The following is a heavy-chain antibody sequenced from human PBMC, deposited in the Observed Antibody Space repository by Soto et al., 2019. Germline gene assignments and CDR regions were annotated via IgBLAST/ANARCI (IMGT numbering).Heavy chain of an antibody. CDR1: GGSISSGDYY. V-gene: IGHV4-30-4*01. D-gene: IGHD3-10*01. Sequence: SSETLSLTCTVSGGSISSGDYYWSWIRQPPGKGLEWIGYIYYSGSTYYNPSLKSRVTISVDTSKNQFSLKLSSATAADTAVYYCARGLFRGENWFDPWGQGTLVTVSS. J-gene: IGHJ5*02. CDR3: ARGLFRGENWFDP. CDR2: IYYSGST.